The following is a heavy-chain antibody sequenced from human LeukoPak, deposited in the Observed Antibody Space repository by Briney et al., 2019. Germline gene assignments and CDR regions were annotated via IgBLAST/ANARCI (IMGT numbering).Heavy chain of an antibody. CDR3: ARHDNGGLVRGVIPADALDI. Sequence: GESLKISCKGSGYSFTSYWIGWVRQMAGKGLEWMGIIYPGDSDTRYSPSFQGQVTISADKSISIAYLQWSSLKASDTAIYYCARHDNGGLVRGVIPADALDIWGQGTMVTVSS. CDR1: GYSFTSYW. J-gene: IGHJ3*02. CDR2: IYPGDSDT. D-gene: IGHD3-10*01. V-gene: IGHV5-51*01.